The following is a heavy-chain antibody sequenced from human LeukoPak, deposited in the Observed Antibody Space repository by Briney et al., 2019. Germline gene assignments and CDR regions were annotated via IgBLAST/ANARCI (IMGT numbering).Heavy chain of an antibody. CDR2: IYYSGST. Sequence: PSETLSLTCTVSGGSISSSSYYWGWIRQPPGKGLEWIGSIYYSGSTYYNPSLKSRVTISVDTSKNQFSLKLSSVTAADTAVYYCARLRWELSYWYFDLWGRGTLATVSS. J-gene: IGHJ2*01. CDR3: ARLRWELSYWYFDL. D-gene: IGHD1-26*01. CDR1: GGSISSSSYY. V-gene: IGHV4-39*01.